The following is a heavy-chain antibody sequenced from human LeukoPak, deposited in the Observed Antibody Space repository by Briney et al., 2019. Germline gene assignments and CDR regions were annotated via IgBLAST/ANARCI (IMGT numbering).Heavy chain of an antibody. CDR2: ISVSATT. CDR1: GFTFSSYA. CDR3: ALGGGSDWYGLEC. Sequence: PGGSLRLSCAASGFTFSSYAMSRVRQAPGKGLEWISAISVSATTYYADSVKGRFTISRDNSKNTLYLQMNSLRAEDTALYYCALGGGSDWYGLECWGQGTLVTVSS. J-gene: IGHJ4*02. V-gene: IGHV3-23*01. D-gene: IGHD6-13*01.